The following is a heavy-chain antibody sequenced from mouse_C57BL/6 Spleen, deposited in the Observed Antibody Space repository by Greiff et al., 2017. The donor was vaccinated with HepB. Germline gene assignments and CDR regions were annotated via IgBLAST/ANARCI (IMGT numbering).Heavy chain of an antibody. D-gene: IGHD1-1*01. V-gene: IGHV1-4*01. CDR3: ARVTTVVSPYYFDY. J-gene: IGHJ2*01. Sequence: VQLQQSGAELARPGASVKMSCKASGYTFTSYTMHWVKQRPGQGLEWIGYINPSSGYTKYNQKFKDKATLTADKSSSTAYMQLSSPTYEDSAVYYCARVTTVVSPYYFDYWVQGTTLTVSS. CDR2: INPSSGYT. CDR1: GYTFTSYT.